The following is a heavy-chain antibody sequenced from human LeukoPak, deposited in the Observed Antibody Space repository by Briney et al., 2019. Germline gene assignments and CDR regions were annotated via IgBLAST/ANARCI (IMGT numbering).Heavy chain of an antibody. CDR3: ARAPTSEQQLQFDY. J-gene: IGHJ4*02. Sequence: QPGGSLRLSCAASGFTFSSYAMHWVRQAPGKGLEYVSAISSNGGSTYYANSVKGRFTISRDNAKNSLYLQMNSLRTEDTAVYYCARAPTSEQQLQFDYWGQGTLVTVSS. CDR1: GFTFSSYA. V-gene: IGHV3-64*01. D-gene: IGHD6-13*01. CDR2: ISSNGGST.